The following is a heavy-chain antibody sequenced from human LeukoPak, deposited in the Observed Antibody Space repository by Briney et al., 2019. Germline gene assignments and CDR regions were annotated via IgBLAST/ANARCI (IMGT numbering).Heavy chain of an antibody. Sequence: PGGSLRLSCAVSGFTFSSYSMNWVRQAPGKGLEWVSSISSSSSYIYYADSVKGRFTISRDNAKNSLYLQMNSLRAEDTAVYYCAKGFGVVEDYWGQGTLVTVSS. V-gene: IGHV3-21*01. CDR2: ISSSSSYI. CDR3: AKGFGVVEDY. CDR1: GFTFSSYS. D-gene: IGHD3-22*01. J-gene: IGHJ4*02.